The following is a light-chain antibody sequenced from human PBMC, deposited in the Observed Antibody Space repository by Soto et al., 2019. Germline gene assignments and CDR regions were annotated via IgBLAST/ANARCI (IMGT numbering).Light chain of an antibody. CDR2: EVS. Sequence: EIVMTQTPLSLSVTPGQSASISCRSSQTLLHSNGKSYLYWYLQKAGQAPQLRIYEVSTRFSGVPDTFSGSGGGTDFTPKISRVEAEDGGVYDDLQSLHFPPTFGGGTKVEIK. CDR3: LQSLHFPPT. J-gene: IGKJ4*01. V-gene: IGKV2-29*03. CDR1: QTLLHSNGKSY.